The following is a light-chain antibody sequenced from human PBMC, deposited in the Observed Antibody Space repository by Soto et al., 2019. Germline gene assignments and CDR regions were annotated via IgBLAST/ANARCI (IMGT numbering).Light chain of an antibody. CDR3: LQDDSSPLT. CDR1: QGIRND. Sequence: AIQMTQSPSSLSASVGDRVTITCRASQGIRNDLSWYQQKPGKAPELLIYDASSLHSGVPSRFSGSGSGTDFSLTISSLQPEDFGTYYCLQDDSSPLTFGGGTKVEIK. J-gene: IGKJ4*01. CDR2: DAS. V-gene: IGKV1-6*01.